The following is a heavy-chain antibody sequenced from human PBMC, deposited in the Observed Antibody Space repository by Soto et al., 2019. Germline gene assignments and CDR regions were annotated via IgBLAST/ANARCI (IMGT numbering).Heavy chain of an antibody. V-gene: IGHV3-30*18. D-gene: IGHD1-1*01. CDR1: GFTFSSYG. Sequence: PGGSLRLSCAASGFTFSSYGMHWVRQAPGKGLEWVAVISYDGSNKYYADSVKGRFTISRDNSKNTLYLQMNSLRAEDTAVYYCAKGGKDVKDNWNDGVGYYYYGMDVWGQGTTVTVSS. J-gene: IGHJ6*02. CDR3: AKGGKDVKDNWNDGVGYYYYGMDV. CDR2: ISYDGSNK.